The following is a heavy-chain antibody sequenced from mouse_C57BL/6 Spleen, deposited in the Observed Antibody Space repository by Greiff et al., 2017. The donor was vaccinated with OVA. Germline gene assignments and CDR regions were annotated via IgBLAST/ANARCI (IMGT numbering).Heavy chain of an antibody. V-gene: IGHV1-81*01. CDR1: GYTFTSYG. CDR2: IYPRSGNT. D-gene: IGHD2-3*01. J-gene: IGHJ1*03. Sequence: QVQLQQSGAELARPGASVKLSCKASGYTFTSYGISWVKQRTGQGLEWIGEIYPRSGNTYYNEKFKGKATLTADKSSSTAYMELRSLTSEDSAVYFCARDDGCSHWDFDVWGTGTTVTVAS. CDR3: ARDDGCSHWDFDV.